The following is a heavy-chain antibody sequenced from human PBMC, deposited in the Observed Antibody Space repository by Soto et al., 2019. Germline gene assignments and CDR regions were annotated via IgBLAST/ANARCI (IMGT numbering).Heavy chain of an antibody. CDR2: IIPIFGTA. D-gene: IGHD3-9*01. CDR3: ARDLVDTILTNWFDP. J-gene: IGHJ5*02. CDR1: GYTFTTYG. V-gene: IGHV1-69*13. Sequence: SVKVSCKASGYTFTTYGISWVRQAPGQGLEWMGGIIPIFGTANYAQKFQGRVTITADESTSTAYMELSSLRSEDTAVYYCARDLVDTILTNWFDPWGQGTLVTVSS.